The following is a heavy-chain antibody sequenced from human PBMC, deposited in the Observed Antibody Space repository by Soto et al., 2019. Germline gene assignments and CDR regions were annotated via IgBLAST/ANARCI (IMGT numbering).Heavy chain of an antibody. D-gene: IGHD3-22*01. CDR3: ARGTYYYDSSGYYPIPFDY. CDR2: IYYSGST. J-gene: IGHJ4*02. Sequence: SETLSLTCTVSGGSISSYYWSWIRQPPGKGLEWIGYIYYSGSTNYNPSLKSRVTISVDTSKNQFSLKLSSVTAADTAVYYCARGTYYYDSSGYYPIPFDYWGQGTLVTVS. CDR1: GGSISSYY. V-gene: IGHV4-59*01.